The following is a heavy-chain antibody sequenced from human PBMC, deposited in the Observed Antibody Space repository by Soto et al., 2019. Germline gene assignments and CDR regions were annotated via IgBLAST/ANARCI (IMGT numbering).Heavy chain of an antibody. V-gene: IGHV1-3*01. D-gene: IGHD5-18*01. CDR2: INAGNGNT. CDR3: ARDNTAMVGIDY. CDR1: GYTFTSYA. Sequence: ASVKVSCKASGYTFTSYAMHWVRQAPGQRLEWMGWINAGNGNTKYSQKFQGRVTITRDTSASTAYMELSSLRSEDTAVYYCARDNTAMVGIDYWGKGTLVTVSS. J-gene: IGHJ4*02.